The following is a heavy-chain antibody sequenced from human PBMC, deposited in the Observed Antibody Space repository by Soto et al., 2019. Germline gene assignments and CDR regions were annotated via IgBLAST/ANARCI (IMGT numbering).Heavy chain of an antibody. Sequence: PSETLSLTCTVSGGSISSSSYYWGWIRQPPGKGLEWIGSIYYSGSTYYNPSLKSRVTISVDTSKNQFSLKLSSVTAADTAVYYCARLQDIVVVPAATNFDYWGQGTLVTVSS. V-gene: IGHV4-39*01. CDR3: ARLQDIVVVPAATNFDY. J-gene: IGHJ4*02. D-gene: IGHD2-2*01. CDR2: IYYSGST. CDR1: GGSISSSSYY.